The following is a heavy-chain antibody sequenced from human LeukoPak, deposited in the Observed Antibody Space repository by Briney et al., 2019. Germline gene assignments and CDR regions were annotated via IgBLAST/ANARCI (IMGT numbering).Heavy chain of an antibody. CDR3: ARAVGSSESNWFDP. D-gene: IGHD1-26*01. J-gene: IGHJ5*02. CDR1: GGSFSGYY. Sequence: PSETLSLTCAVYGGSFSGYYWSWIRQPPGKGLEWIGEINHSGSTNYNPSLKSRVTISVDTSKNQFSLKLSSVTAADTAVYYCARAVGSSESNWFDPWGQGTLATVSS. CDR2: INHSGST. V-gene: IGHV4-34*01.